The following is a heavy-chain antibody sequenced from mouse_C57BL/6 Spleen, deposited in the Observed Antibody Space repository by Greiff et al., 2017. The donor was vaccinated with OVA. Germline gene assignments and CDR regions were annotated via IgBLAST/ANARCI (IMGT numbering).Heavy chain of an antibody. CDR2: IYPGNSDT. CDR3: TREDYYGSSSYYFDY. D-gene: IGHD1-1*01. Sequence: EVHLVESGTVLARPGASVKMSCKTSGYTFTSYWMHWVKQRPGQGLEWIGAIYPGNSDTSYNQKFKGKAKLTAVTSASTAYMELSSLTNEDSAVYYCTREDYYGSSSYYFDYWGQGTTLTVSS. CDR1: GYTFTSYW. V-gene: IGHV1-5*01. J-gene: IGHJ2*01.